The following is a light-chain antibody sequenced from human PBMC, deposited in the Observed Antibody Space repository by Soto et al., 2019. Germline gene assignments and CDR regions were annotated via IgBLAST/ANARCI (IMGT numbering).Light chain of an antibody. CDR2: RNN. J-gene: IGLJ2*01. CDR1: SSNIGSNY. CDR3: AAWDDSLSGRV. V-gene: IGLV1-47*01. Sequence: QSVLTQPPSESGIPGQRVTISCSGSSSNIGSNYVYWYQQLPGTAPKLLIYRNNQRPSGVPDRFSGSKSGTSASLAISGLRSEDEADYYCAAWDDSLSGRVFGGGTKLTVL.